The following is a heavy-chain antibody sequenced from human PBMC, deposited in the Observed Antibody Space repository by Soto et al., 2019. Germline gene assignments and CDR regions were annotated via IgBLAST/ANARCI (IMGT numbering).Heavy chain of an antibody. CDR2: MNPNSGNT. CDR3: ARRYCSGGSCYDAFDI. V-gene: IGHV1-8*01. J-gene: IGHJ3*02. CDR1: GYTFTSYD. D-gene: IGHD2-15*01. Sequence: AASVKVSCKASGYTFTSYDINWVRQATGQGLEWMGWMNPNSGNTGYAQKFQGRVTMTRNTSISTAYMELSSLRSEDTAVYYCARRYCSGGSCYDAFDIWGQGTMVTVS.